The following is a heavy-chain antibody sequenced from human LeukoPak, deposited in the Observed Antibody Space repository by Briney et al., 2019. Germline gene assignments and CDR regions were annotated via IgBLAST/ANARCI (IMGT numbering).Heavy chain of an antibody. CDR1: GFTFSRYS. D-gene: IGHD1-7*01. Sequence: GGSLRLSCAASGFTFSRYSMKWVRQAPGKGLEWVSAISGSAGSTNYADSVKGRFTISRDNFKNTLYLQMNSLRVEDTAIYYCARTGNSRFDYWGQGTLVTVSS. J-gene: IGHJ4*02. V-gene: IGHV3-23*01. CDR2: ISGSAGST. CDR3: ARTGNSRFDY.